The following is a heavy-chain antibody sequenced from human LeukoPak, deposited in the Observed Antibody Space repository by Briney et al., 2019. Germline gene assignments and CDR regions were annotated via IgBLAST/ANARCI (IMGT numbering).Heavy chain of an antibody. Sequence: ASVKVSCKASGGTFSSYAISWVRQAPGQGLEWMGRINPNTGTTNYAQKFQGRATMTRDTSINTAYMELSSLRSDDTAVYYCARVSSSGGYYSYDTFNIWGQGTMVTVSS. J-gene: IGHJ3*02. CDR3: ARVSSSGGYYSYDTFNI. CDR2: INPNTGTT. D-gene: IGHD3-22*01. V-gene: IGHV1-2*06. CDR1: GGTFSSYA.